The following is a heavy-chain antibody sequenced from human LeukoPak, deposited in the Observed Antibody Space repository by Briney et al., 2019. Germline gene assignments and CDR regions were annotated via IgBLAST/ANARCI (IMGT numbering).Heavy chain of an antibody. V-gene: IGHV3-48*01. Sequence: GGSLRLSCAASGFTFSSYSMNWVRQAPGKGLEWVSYISSSSSTIYCADSVKGRFTISRDNAKNSLYLQMNNLRAEDTAAYYCAKGSFWGQGTLVTVSS. D-gene: IGHD3-10*01. CDR2: ISSSSSTI. J-gene: IGHJ4*02. CDR1: GFTFSSYS. CDR3: AKGSF.